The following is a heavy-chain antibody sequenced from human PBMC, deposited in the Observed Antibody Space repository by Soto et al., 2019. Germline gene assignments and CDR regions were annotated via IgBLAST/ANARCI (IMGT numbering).Heavy chain of an antibody. CDR3: VRRQLRSPFEI. D-gene: IGHD6-13*01. CDR2: IYWDDDK. J-gene: IGHJ3*02. Sequence: QITLKESGPTLVKPTQTLTLTCSFSGFSLSNSEVGVGWIRQPPGRALEWLAIIYWDDDKRYSPSLKSRLTIINDTSKNQVVLTLTNVDPVDTATYHCVRRQLRSPFEIWGQGTMVTVSS. CDR1: GFSLSNSEVG. V-gene: IGHV2-5*02.